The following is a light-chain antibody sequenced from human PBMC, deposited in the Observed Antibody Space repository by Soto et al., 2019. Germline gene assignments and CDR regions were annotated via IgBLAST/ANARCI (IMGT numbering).Light chain of an antibody. CDR3: HQYGNLPLNT. J-gene: IGKJ2*01. Sequence: ETGLTQSPATLSLSPGERATLSCGASQSVSSNYLAWYQQKPGLAPRLLIYDASTRATGIPDRFSGSGSGTDFTLTISRLEPEDFAVYYCHQYGNLPLNTFGQGTRLEIK. CDR2: DAS. V-gene: IGKV3D-20*01. CDR1: QSVSSNY.